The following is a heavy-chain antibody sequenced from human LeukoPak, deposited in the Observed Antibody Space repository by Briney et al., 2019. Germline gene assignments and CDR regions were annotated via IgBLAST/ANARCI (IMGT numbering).Heavy chain of an antibody. Sequence: GGSLRLSCAASGITFSSYAISWVRQAPGKGLERVASINWNGGSIGYGDSVKGRFTISRDNAKNSLYLQMNSLRAEDTALYHCARALASGSYSPFDYWGQGTLVTVSS. J-gene: IGHJ4*02. D-gene: IGHD3-10*01. CDR1: GITFSSYA. CDR2: INWNGGSI. CDR3: ARALASGSYSPFDY. V-gene: IGHV3-20*01.